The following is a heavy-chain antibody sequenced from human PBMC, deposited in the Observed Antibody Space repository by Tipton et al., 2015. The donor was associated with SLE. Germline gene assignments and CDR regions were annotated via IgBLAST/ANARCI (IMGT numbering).Heavy chain of an antibody. D-gene: IGHD6-6*01. CDR2: INHSGST. CDR1: GGSFSGYY. V-gene: IGHV4-34*01. J-gene: IGHJ4*02. CDR3: ARDGAARGDFDY. Sequence: TLSLTCAVYGGSFSGYYWSGIRQPPGKGLEWIGEINHSGSTNYNPSLKSRVTISVDTSKNQFSLKLSSVTAADTAVYYCARDGAARGDFDYWGQGTLVTVSS.